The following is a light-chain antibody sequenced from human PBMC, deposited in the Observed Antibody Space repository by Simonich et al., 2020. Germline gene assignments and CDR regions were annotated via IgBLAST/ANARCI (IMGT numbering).Light chain of an antibody. J-gene: IGLJ2*01. CDR2: DVS. V-gene: IGLV2-14*01. Sequence: QSALTQPASVSGSPGQPIPISCTGTSSAVGGYNYVSWYPQHPGKAPNLMIYDVSKRPSGVSKRFSGSKSGNTASLTISGLQAEDEADYYCSTYTSSSTLVFGGGTKLTVL. CDR3: STYTSSSTLV. CDR1: SSAVGGYNY.